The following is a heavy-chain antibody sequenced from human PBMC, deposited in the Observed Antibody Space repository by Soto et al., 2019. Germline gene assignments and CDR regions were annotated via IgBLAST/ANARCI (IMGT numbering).Heavy chain of an antibody. V-gene: IGHV1-69*01. CDR2: IIPYFGAG. D-gene: IGHD3-3*01. CDR1: GDSFSNSA. J-gene: IGHJ4*02. Sequence: QVQLVQSGAEVKRPGSSMKVACKVSGDSFSNSAINWVRQAPGQGLEWMGGIIPYFGAGDAAPTFQGRVTIIADDATRTVYMEVTNLRHEDTAVYYCAKARGVTTRDFDNWGQGTLVTVSS. CDR3: AKARGVTTRDFDN.